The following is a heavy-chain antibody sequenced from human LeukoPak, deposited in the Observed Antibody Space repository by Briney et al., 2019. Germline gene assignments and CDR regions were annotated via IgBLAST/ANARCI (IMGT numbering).Heavy chain of an antibody. V-gene: IGHV6-1*01. Sequence: SQTLSLTCAISGDSVSSNSAAWNWIRQSPSRGLEWLGRTYYRSKWYNDYAVSVKSRITINPDTSKNQFSLQLNSVTPEDTAVYYCARVLVWFGDDYYYYGMDVWGQGTTVTVSS. CDR2: TYYRSKWYN. J-gene: IGHJ6*02. CDR3: ARVLVWFGDDYYYYGMDV. D-gene: IGHD3-10*01. CDR1: GDSVSSNSAA.